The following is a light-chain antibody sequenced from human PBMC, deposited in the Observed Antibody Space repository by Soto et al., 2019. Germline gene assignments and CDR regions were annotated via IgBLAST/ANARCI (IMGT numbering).Light chain of an antibody. Sequence: QTVVTQAPSLTVSPGGTVTLTCGSSTGAVTSGYHQNWFQQKPGQPPRTLIYSTNKNHSWTPARFSGSLLGGKAALTLSGVQPEDEADYYCLLYNGGAVFGGGTKLTVL. V-gene: IGLV7-43*01. CDR1: TGAVTSGYH. J-gene: IGLJ2*01. CDR3: LLYNGGAV. CDR2: STN.